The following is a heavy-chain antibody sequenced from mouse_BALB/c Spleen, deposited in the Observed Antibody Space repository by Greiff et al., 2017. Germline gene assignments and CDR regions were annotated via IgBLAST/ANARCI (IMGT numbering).Heavy chain of an antibody. J-gene: IGHJ2*01. CDR2: ISSGSSTI. Sequence: DVKLVESGGGLVQPGGSRKLSCAASGFTFSSFGMHWVRQAPEKGLEWVAYISSGSSTIYYADTVKGRFTISRDNPKNTLFLQMTSLRSEDTAMYYCARSTTVVAHFDYWGQGTTLTVSS. V-gene: IGHV5-17*02. D-gene: IGHD1-1*01. CDR1: GFTFSSFG. CDR3: ARSTTVVAHFDY.